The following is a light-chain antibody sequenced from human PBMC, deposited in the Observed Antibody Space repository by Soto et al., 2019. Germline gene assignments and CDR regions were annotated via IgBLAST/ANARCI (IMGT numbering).Light chain of an antibody. V-gene: IGLV1-44*01. Sequence: QLVLTQPPSASGTPGQRVTISWSGSSSNIVSNTVNWYQQLPGTAPKLLIYSNNQRPSGVPDRFSGSKSGTSASLAISGLQSEDEADFYCAAWDDSLNGPVFGGGTQLTVL. CDR3: AAWDDSLNGPV. CDR2: SNN. CDR1: SSNIVSNT. J-gene: IGLJ7*01.